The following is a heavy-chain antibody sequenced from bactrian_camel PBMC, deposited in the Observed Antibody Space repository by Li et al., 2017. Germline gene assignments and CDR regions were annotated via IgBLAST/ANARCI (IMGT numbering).Heavy chain of an antibody. CDR1: GFTFSSYV. V-gene: IGHV3S40*01. CDR3: GRVEYSSLTY. CDR2: TNYDGSST. D-gene: IGHD6*01. J-gene: IGHJ4*01. Sequence: DVQLVESGGGLVQPGGSLRLSCAASGFTFSSYVMSWVRQAPGQGLEWVSYTNYDGSSTYYPDSAKGRFTISRDNAKNTLYLQLNSLKTEDTAMYYCGRVEYSSLTYWGQGTQVTVS.